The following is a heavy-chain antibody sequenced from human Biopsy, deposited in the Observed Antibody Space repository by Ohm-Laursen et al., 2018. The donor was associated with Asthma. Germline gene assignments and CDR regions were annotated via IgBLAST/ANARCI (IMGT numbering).Heavy chain of an antibody. Sequence: ASVKVSCKTSGYTFNSAGITWVRQAPGQGLEWMGWISVYNSNTKVAQKLQNRVTMITDTSTSTAYMELRSLRSDDTAVYFCARAVDYSHYYGIDVWGQGTTVTVS. V-gene: IGHV1-18*01. CDR2: ISVYNSNT. D-gene: IGHD3-10*01. J-gene: IGHJ6*02. CDR1: GYTFNSAG. CDR3: ARAVDYSHYYGIDV.